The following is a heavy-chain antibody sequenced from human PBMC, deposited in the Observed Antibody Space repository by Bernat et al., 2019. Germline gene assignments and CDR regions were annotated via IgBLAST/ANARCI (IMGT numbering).Heavy chain of an antibody. CDR3: ARDNPGIAVAGTTSLYYYYYGMDV. Sequence: QVQLQESGPGLVKPSETLSLTCTVFGGSISSYYWSWIRQPPGKGLEWIGYIYYSGSTNYNPSLKSRVTISVDTSKNQFSLKLSSVTAADTAVYYCARDNPGIAVAGTTSLYYYYYGMDVWGQGTTVTVSS. J-gene: IGHJ6*02. V-gene: IGHV4-59*01. CDR1: GGSISSYY. CDR2: IYYSGST. D-gene: IGHD6-19*01.